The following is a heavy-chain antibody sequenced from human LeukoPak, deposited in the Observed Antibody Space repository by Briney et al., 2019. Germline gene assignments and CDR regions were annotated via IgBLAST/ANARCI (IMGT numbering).Heavy chain of an antibody. J-gene: IGHJ4*02. Sequence: AASVKVSCKASGGTFSSYAISWVRQAPGQGLEWMGRIIPILGIANYTQKFQGRVTITADKSTSTAYMELSSLRSEDTAVYYCARGADYGLRFDYWGQGTLVTVSS. CDR2: IIPILGIA. V-gene: IGHV1-69*04. CDR3: ARGADYGLRFDY. D-gene: IGHD4-17*01. CDR1: GGTFSSYA.